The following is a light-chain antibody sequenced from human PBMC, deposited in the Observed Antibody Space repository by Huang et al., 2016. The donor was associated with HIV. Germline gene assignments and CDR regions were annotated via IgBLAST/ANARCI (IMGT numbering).Light chain of an antibody. CDR3: LQDFNYPRT. J-gene: IGKJ1*01. CDR1: QDITND. Sequence: AIQLTQSPSSLSASVGDRVTITCRASQDITNDLGWFQQKPGKAPKLLISAASTLRSGGQSRFSGRGSGTDFTRTISSLQPEDFATYFCLQDFNYPRTFGQGTRVEIK. V-gene: IGKV1-6*02. CDR2: AAS.